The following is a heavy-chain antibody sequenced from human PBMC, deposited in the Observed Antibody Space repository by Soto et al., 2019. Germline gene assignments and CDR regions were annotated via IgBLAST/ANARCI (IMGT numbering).Heavy chain of an antibody. V-gene: IGHV3-13*01. J-gene: IGHJ3*02. CDR1: GFTFSSYD. CDR3: ARGGSSGWYTFHAFDI. Sequence: GGSLRLSCAASGFTFSSYDMHWVRQATGKGLEWVSAIGTAGDTYYPGSVKGRFTISRENAKNSLYLQMNSLRAGDTAVYYCARGGSSGWYTFHAFDIWGQGTMVTVSS. D-gene: IGHD6-19*01. CDR2: IGTAGDT.